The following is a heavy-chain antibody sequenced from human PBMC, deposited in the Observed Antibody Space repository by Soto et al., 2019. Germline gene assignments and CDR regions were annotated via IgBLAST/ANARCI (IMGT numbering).Heavy chain of an antibody. CDR2: INHSGST. Sequence: TLSLTCAVYGGSFSGYYWSWIRQPPGKGLEWIGEINHSGSTNYNPSLKSRVTISVDTSKNQFSLKLSSVTAADTAVYYCARRGYYDFWSGYFPLYFDYWGQGTLVTVSS. J-gene: IGHJ4*02. D-gene: IGHD3-3*01. CDR3: ARRGYYDFWSGYFPLYFDY. CDR1: GGSFSGYY. V-gene: IGHV4-34*01.